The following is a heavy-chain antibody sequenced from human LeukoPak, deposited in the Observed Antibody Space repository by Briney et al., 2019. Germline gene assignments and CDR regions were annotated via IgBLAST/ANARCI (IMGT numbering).Heavy chain of an antibody. Sequence: ASVTVSYKPSGYTLTHHYMHWVRQAPGQPLEGMGWINPNNGGTYYSQKFQGRVTVTWDTSISTAYMELHSLRSDDTAVYFCAREEIAYTSAPNYYYYYYMDVWGKGTTVTVSS. CDR3: AREEIAYTSAPNYYYYYYMDV. D-gene: IGHD6-19*01. CDR2: INPNNGGT. V-gene: IGHV1-2*02. J-gene: IGHJ6*03. CDR1: GYTLTHHY.